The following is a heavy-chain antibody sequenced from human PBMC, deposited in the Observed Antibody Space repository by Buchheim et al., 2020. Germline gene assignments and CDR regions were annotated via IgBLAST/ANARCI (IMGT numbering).Heavy chain of an antibody. Sequence: QVQLQESGPGLVKPSQTPSLTCTVSGGSISSSYYYWSWIRQSPGKGLEWIAYIYYSGSAYYNPSLKSRATISVDPSKNQFSLRLNSVTAADTAVYYCARIDNDYINYKWFDPWGQGTL. CDR1: GGSISSSYYY. J-gene: IGHJ5*02. CDR2: IYYSGSA. V-gene: IGHV4-30-4*01. CDR3: ARIDNDYINYKWFDP. D-gene: IGHD4-11*01.